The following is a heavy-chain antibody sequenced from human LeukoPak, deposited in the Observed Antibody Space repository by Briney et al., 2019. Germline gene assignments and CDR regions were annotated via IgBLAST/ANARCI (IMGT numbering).Heavy chain of an antibody. V-gene: IGHV3-21*01. CDR2: ISSSSSYI. Sequence: GGSLRLSCAASGFTFSSYSMNWVRQAPGKGLEWVSSISSSSSYIYYADSVKGRFTISRDNAKNSLYLQMNSLRAEDTAVYYCARGFGTYYVHRPFDYWGQGTLVTVSS. J-gene: IGHJ4*02. D-gene: IGHD3-10*02. CDR1: GFTFSSYS. CDR3: ARGFGTYYVHRPFDY.